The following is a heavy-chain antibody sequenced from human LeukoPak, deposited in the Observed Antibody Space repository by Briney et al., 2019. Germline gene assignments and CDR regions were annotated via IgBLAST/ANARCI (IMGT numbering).Heavy chain of an antibody. CDR3: ARDGCSSTSCYSDYYYGMDV. D-gene: IGHD2-2*01. Sequence: KPSETLSLTSTVSGGSISSYYWSWIRQPPGKGLEWIGCIFHNGSTNYNPSLKSRLTLSLDTSKNQFSLKLNSVTAADTAVYYCARDGCSSTSCYSDYYYGMDVWGRGTTVTVSS. CDR2: IFHNGST. J-gene: IGHJ6*02. V-gene: IGHV4-59*01. CDR1: GGSISSYY.